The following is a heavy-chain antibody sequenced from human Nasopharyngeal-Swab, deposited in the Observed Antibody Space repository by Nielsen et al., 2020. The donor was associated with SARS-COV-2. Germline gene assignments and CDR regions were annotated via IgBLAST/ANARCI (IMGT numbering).Heavy chain of an antibody. D-gene: IGHD6-19*01. CDR3: ARGAVAGDDAFDI. CDR2: ISYDGSNK. V-gene: IGHV3-30*04. J-gene: IGHJ3*02. CDR1: GFTFSIYA. Sequence: GESLKISCSASGFTFSIYAMHWVRQAPGKGLEWVAVISYDGSNKYYADSVKGRFTISRDNSKNTLYLQMNSLRAEDTAVYYCARGAVAGDDAFDIWGQGTMVTVSS.